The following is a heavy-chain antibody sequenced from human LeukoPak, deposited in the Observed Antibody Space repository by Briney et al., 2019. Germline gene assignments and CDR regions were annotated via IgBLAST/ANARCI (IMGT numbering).Heavy chain of an antibody. D-gene: IGHD3-10*01. CDR3: ARRMSMVRGVSITRWFDP. Sequence: SQTLSLTCTVSGGSISSGDYYWSWIRQPPGKGLEWIGYIYYSGSTYYNPSLKSRVTISVDTSKNQFSLKLSSVTAADTAVYYCARRMSMVRGVSITRWFDPWGQGTLVTVSS. CDR1: GGSISSGDYY. J-gene: IGHJ5*02. V-gene: IGHV4-30-4*01. CDR2: IYYSGST.